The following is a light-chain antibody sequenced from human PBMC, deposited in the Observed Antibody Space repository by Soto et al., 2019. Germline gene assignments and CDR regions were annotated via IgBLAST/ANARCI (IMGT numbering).Light chain of an antibody. J-gene: IGKJ2*01. CDR1: QSVSSNY. CDR3: QHDGSSPPVT. Sequence: EVVLTQSPGTLSLSPGERATLSCRASQSVSSNYLAWYQQKPGQAPRLLIVGASTRATGIPDRFSGRGSGTDFTLTISRLEPEDFALYYCQHDGSSPPVTFGQGTKLEIK. CDR2: GAS. V-gene: IGKV3-20*01.